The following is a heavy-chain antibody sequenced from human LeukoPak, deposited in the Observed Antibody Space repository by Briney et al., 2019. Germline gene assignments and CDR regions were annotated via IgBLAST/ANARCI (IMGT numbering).Heavy chain of an antibody. CDR1: GYTFTSYG. J-gene: IGHJ4*01. CDR3: ARGLGYDFWSGYSPGYYIDY. Sequence: ASVKVSCKASGYTFTSYGISWVRQAPGQGLEWMGWISAYNGNTNYAQKLQGRVTMTTYTSTSTAYLELRRLRLGDQAVYYCARGLGYDFWSGYSPGYYIDYSGEGTPVSVSS. D-gene: IGHD3-3*01. CDR2: ISAYNGNT. V-gene: IGHV1-18*01.